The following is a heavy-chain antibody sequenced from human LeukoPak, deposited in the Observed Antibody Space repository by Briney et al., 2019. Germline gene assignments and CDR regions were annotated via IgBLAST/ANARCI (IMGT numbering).Heavy chain of an antibody. V-gene: IGHV5-51*01. CDR3: ARRKNSGWATFDY. CDR2: IHARDSDT. Sequence: GASLQISCEGSGSSFTSYWIGWVRHMPGKGLGWMGIIHARDSDTRYSPSFQGQVTISADKSISTAYLQWSSLKASDTAMYYCARRKNSGWATFDYWGQGTLVTVSS. CDR1: GSSFTSYW. D-gene: IGHD6-19*01. J-gene: IGHJ4*02.